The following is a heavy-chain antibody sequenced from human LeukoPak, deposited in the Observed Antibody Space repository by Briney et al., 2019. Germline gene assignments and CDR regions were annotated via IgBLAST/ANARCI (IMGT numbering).Heavy chain of an antibody. CDR2: IRYDGSNK. Sequence: PGGSLRLSCAASGFTFSSYGMHWVRQAPGKGLEWVAFIRYDGSNKYYADSVKGRFTISRDNSKNTLYLQMNSLRAEDTAVYYCAIPPSLFSSGSYGGFVYWGQGTLVTVSS. V-gene: IGHV3-30*02. CDR1: GFTFSSYG. D-gene: IGHD1-26*01. J-gene: IGHJ4*02. CDR3: AIPPSLFSSGSYGGFVY.